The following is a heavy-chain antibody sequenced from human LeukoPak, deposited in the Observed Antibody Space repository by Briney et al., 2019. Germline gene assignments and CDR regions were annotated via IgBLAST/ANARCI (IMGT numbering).Heavy chain of an antibody. D-gene: IGHD2-15*01. Sequence: GGSLRLSCAASGLTVSSNSMSWVRQAPGKGLEWVSFIYSGGSTYYADSVKGRFTISRDNSKNTLYLQMNSLRAEDTAVYYCVKTLGYCSGGSCYSFDYWGQGTLVTVSS. CDR2: IYSGGST. J-gene: IGHJ4*02. CDR1: GLTVSSNS. V-gene: IGHV3-53*05. CDR3: VKTLGYCSGGSCYSFDY.